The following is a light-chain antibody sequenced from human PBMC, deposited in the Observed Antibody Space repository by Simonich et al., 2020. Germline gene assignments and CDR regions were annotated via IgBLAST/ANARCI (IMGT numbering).Light chain of an antibody. Sequence: AIRMTQSPSSLSASTGDRVTITCRASQGISSYLAWYQQKPGKAPKLLIYAASTLQSGVPSRFSGSGSGTDFTLTISCLQSEDFATYYCQQHNSYPYTFGQVTKLEIK. CDR3: QQHNSYPYT. V-gene: IGKV1-8*01. CDR2: AAS. J-gene: IGKJ2*01. CDR1: QGISSY.